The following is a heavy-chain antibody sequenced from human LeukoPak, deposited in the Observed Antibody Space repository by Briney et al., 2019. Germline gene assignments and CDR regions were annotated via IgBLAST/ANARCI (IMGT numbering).Heavy chain of an antibody. J-gene: IGHJ5*01. D-gene: IGHD6-19*01. CDR3: ARLVSSNWVDS. CDR1: GGSISGSTYY. CDR2: IYYSGRA. Sequence: ATDTLSLTCTVSGGSISGSTYYWGWIRQPPGRGLEWIGSIYYSGRAYYNPSLKSRVTISVDTSKKQFSLRLSSVTAADTAVYYCARLVSSNWVDSWGQGILVTVSS. V-gene: IGHV4-39*01.